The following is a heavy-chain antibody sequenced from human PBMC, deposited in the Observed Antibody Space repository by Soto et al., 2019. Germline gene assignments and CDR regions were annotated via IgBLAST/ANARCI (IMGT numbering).Heavy chain of an antibody. J-gene: IGHJ4*02. D-gene: IGHD6-6*01. CDR1: GGTLSSYA. CDR2: IIPIFGTA. V-gene: IGHV1-69*13. Sequence: AVKVYCKASGGTLSSYAISWVRQAPGQGLEWMGGIIPIFGTANYAQKFQGRVTITADESTSTAYMELSSLRSEDTAVYYCTRGDSSSSGPLGYWGQGTLVTVSS. CDR3: TRGDSSSSGPLGY.